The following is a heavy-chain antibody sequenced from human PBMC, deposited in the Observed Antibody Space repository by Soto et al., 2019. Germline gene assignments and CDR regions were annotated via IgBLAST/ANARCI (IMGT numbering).Heavy chain of an antibody. D-gene: IGHD2-2*01. CDR3: ARDSASIVVVHRVDCDNWLDP. Sequence: GGSLRLSCAAYGFTFSDYFMSWIRQAPGKGLEWVSFISGSSDNIKYADSVKGRFTISSDNAKNSLYLQMNSLRAEDTAVYYCARDSASIVVVHRVDCDNWLDPWGQGTLVTVSS. V-gene: IGHV3-11*06. J-gene: IGHJ5*02. CDR1: GFTFSDYF. CDR2: ISGSSDNI.